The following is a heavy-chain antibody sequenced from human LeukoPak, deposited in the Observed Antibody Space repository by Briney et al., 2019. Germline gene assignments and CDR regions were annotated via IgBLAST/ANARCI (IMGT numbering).Heavy chain of an antibody. Sequence: GGSLRLSCAASGFTFSSYWMSWVRQAPGKGLEWVANIKQDGSEKYYVDSVKGRFTISRDNAKNSLHLQMNSLRAEDTAVYYCARVSYHYYDSSGYWEPFDYWGQGTLVTVSS. V-gene: IGHV3-7*01. CDR1: GFTFSSYW. D-gene: IGHD3-22*01. CDR3: ARVSYHYYDSSGYWEPFDY. J-gene: IGHJ4*02. CDR2: IKQDGSEK.